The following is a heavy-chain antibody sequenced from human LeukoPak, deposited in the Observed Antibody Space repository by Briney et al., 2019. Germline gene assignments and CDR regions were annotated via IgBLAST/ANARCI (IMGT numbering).Heavy chain of an antibody. D-gene: IGHD2-2*01. CDR1: GLAFDEQG. Sequence: GGALRLSCTDSGLAFDEQGMSWVRQVPGNGLEWASGINRSGGSTGYADPLRGRFTISRDNAKNSLYLQMDSLRAEDTALYYCARAPITSPFYFDYWGQGTLVTVSS. V-gene: IGHV3-20*04. CDR2: INRSGGST. CDR3: ARAPITSPFYFDY. J-gene: IGHJ4*02.